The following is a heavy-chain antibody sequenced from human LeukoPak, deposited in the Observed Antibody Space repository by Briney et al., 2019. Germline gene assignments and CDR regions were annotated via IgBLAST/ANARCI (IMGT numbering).Heavy chain of an antibody. J-gene: IGHJ4*02. D-gene: IGHD5-12*01. CDR1: GYIFNNFW. CDR2: IYPTDSDT. CDR3: ARRGSGYDSPFDY. Sequence: GESLKISCEGSGYIFNNFWIGWVRQMPGKGLEWVGFIYPTDSDTRYSPSFQGQVTISVDKSISTAYLQWSSLKASDTAMYYCARRGSGYDSPFDYWGQGNLVTVPS. V-gene: IGHV5-51*01.